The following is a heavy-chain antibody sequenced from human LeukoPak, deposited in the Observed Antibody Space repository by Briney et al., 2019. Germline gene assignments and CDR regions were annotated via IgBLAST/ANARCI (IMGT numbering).Heavy chain of an antibody. D-gene: IGHD2-15*01. V-gene: IGHV1-2*02. CDR3: AREFVVVAATSSYYGVDV. CDR1: GYTFTGYY. CDR2: INPNSGGT. Sequence: GASVKVSCKASGYTFTGYYMHWVRQAPGQGLEWMGWINPNSGGTNYAQKFQGRVTMTRDTSISTAYMELSRLRSDDTAVYYCAREFVVVAATSSYYGVDVWGQGTTVTVSS. J-gene: IGHJ6*02.